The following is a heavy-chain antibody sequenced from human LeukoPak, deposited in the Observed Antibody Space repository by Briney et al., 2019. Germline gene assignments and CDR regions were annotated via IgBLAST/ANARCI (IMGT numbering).Heavy chain of an antibody. Sequence: ASVKVSCKASGYTFTSYGISWVRQAPGQGLEWMGWISAYNGNTNYAQKLQGRVTMTTDTSTSTAYMELRSLRSDDTAVYYCARGDTYYYDSSGYPDYWGQGTLATVSS. CDR1: GYTFTSYG. V-gene: IGHV1-18*01. CDR3: ARGDTYYYDSSGYPDY. J-gene: IGHJ4*02. D-gene: IGHD3-22*01. CDR2: ISAYNGNT.